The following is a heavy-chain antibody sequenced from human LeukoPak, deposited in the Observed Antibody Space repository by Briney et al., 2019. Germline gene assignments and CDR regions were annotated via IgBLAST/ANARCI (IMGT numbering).Heavy chain of an antibody. CDR2: IDWNGGST. Sequence: GGSLRLPCTASGPTFEDYGMNWVRHAPGKGLEWVSGIDWNGGSTGYADFVKGRFTVSKDNANKSLYLHMNGLRVEDTAFYYCARDYYGRLDFWGQGTLVTVSS. V-gene: IGHV3-20*04. J-gene: IGHJ4*02. D-gene: IGHD3-10*01. CDR1: GPTFEDYG. CDR3: ARDYYGRLDF.